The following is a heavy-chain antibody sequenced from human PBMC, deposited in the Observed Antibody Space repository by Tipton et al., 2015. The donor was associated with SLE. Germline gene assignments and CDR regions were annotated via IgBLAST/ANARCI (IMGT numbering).Heavy chain of an antibody. CDR1: GGSISPYY. Sequence: TLSLTCTVSGGSISPYYWNWIRQPPGKGLEWIGYMYHSGITNYNSSLYSRVTISVDTSKNQFSLELTSVTAADTAVYYCARASGGRGAFDIWGQGTTVTVSS. J-gene: IGHJ3*02. CDR3: ARASGGRGAFDI. V-gene: IGHV4-59*12. CDR2: MYHSGIT. D-gene: IGHD3-10*01.